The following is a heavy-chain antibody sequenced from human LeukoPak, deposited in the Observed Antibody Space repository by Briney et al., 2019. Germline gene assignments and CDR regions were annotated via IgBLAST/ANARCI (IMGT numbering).Heavy chain of an antibody. D-gene: IGHD3-22*01. CDR1: GFTFSSYA. Sequence: GGSLRLSCAASGFTFSSYAMHWVRQAQRKGQELVSASSSNGGSTYYANSVKGRFTISRDNSKKTLYLQMGSLRAEDMAVYYCARDKYVVVVTGSYYYYMDVWGKGTTVTISS. J-gene: IGHJ6*03. V-gene: IGHV3-64*01. CDR3: ARDKYVVVVTGSYYYYMDV. CDR2: SSSNGGST.